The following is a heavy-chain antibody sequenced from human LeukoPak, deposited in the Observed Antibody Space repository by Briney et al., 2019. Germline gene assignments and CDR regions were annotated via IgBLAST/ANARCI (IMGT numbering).Heavy chain of an antibody. CDR1: GYTFTSYG. Sequence: ASVKVSCKASGYTFTSYGISWVRQAPGQGLEWMRWISAYNGNTNYAQKLQGRVTMTIDTSTSTAYMELRSLRSDDTAVYYCARDHDSSGYLNLYYYGMDVWGQGTTVTVSS. V-gene: IGHV1-18*01. D-gene: IGHD3-22*01. CDR3: ARDHDSSGYLNLYYYGMDV. CDR2: ISAYNGNT. J-gene: IGHJ6*02.